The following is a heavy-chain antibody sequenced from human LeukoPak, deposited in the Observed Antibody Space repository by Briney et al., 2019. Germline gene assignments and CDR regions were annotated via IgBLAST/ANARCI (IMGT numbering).Heavy chain of an antibody. Sequence: ASVKVSCKTSGYTFTGYSIHWVRQAPGQGLEWMGWINPKNGDTNYAQKFQGRVTMTRDTSISTVYMELNRLTSDDTALYYCARVGYCSGDRCYLHFDYWGQGTLVTVSS. V-gene: IGHV1-2*02. CDR2: INPKNGDT. CDR1: GYTFTGYS. J-gene: IGHJ4*02. D-gene: IGHD2-15*01. CDR3: ARVGYCSGDRCYLHFDY.